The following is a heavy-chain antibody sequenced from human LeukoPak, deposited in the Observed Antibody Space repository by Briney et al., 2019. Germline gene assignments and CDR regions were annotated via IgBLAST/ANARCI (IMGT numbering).Heavy chain of an antibody. CDR2: IYYSGST. Sequence: SETLSLTCTVSGVSISSSSYYWGWIRQPPGKGLEWIGSIYYSGSTYYNPSLKSRVTISVDTSKNQFSLKLSSVTAADTAVYYCATLAVAGPSPDYWGQGTLVTVSS. V-gene: IGHV4-39*01. J-gene: IGHJ4*02. CDR3: ATLAVAGPSPDY. CDR1: GVSISSSSYY. D-gene: IGHD6-19*01.